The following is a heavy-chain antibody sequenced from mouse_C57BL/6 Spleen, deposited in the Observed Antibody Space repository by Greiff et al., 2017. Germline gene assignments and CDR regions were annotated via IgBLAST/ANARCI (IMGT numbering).Heavy chain of an antibody. D-gene: IGHD3-2*02. CDR3: ARQRQLRLPCYFDY. Sequence: VQLQQSGAELVKPGASVKMSCKASGYTFTSYWITWVKQRPGQGLEWIGDIYPGSGSTNYNEKFKSKATLTVDTSSSTAYMQLSSLTSEDSAVYYCARQRQLRLPCYFDYWGQGTTLTVSS. CDR2: IYPGSGST. CDR1: GYTFTSYW. V-gene: IGHV1-55*01. J-gene: IGHJ2*01.